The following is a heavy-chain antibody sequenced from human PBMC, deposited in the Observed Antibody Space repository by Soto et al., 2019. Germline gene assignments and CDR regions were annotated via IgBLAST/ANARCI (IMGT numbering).Heavy chain of an antibody. CDR2: ISANGDTI. D-gene: IGHD4-17*01. V-gene: IGHV3-9*01. CDR1: GFTVDDYA. Sequence: LRLSCVASGFTVDDYAMHWVRQAPGKGLEWVSGISANGDTIDYADSVKGRFTISRDNAKNSLFLQMNSLRPEDTSFYYCAKDMKWGGMTTIHYFDSWGQGTQVTVSS. J-gene: IGHJ4*02. CDR3: AKDMKWGGMTTIHYFDS.